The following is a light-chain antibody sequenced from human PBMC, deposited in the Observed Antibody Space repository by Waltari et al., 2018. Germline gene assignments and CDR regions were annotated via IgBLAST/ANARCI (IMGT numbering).Light chain of an antibody. CDR1: SFNLGSQT. CDR2: GNN. J-gene: IGLJ2*01. Sequence: QSVLPQPPSASGTPGQRVTLSSPGSSFNLGSQTVNWYQQLPGTAPKLIMFGNNHRPSGVPGRFSGSKSGTSASLAISGLQSEDEADYYCGVWDDSLNGVVFGGGTKLTVL. CDR3: GVWDDSLNGVV. V-gene: IGLV1-44*01.